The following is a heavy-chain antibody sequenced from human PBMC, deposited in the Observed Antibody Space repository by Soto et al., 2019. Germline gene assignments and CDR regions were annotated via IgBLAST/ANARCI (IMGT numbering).Heavy chain of an antibody. CDR1: GYTFTAYG. J-gene: IGHJ4*02. D-gene: IGHD3-9*01. Sequence: QVQLVQSGPEVTMPGASVKVSCKTSGYTFTAYGLAWLRLPPGQRPEWLGWVGTANANTNYAEKFQGRVTRTSDRSTTTTSMELRSLRSDDTAVYYCARELNTDPTAYYSFAYWGQGTLVTVSS. CDR3: ARELNTDPTAYYSFAY. V-gene: IGHV1-18*01. CDR2: VGTANANT.